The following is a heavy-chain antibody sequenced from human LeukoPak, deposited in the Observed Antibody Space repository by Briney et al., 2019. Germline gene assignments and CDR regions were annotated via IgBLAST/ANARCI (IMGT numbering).Heavy chain of an antibody. Sequence: PGGSLRLSCAASGFTFSSYAMSWVRQAPGKGLEWVSAISGSGGSTYYADSVKGRFTISRDNSKNTLYLQMNSLRAEDTAVYYCARGGIYYDSSGYPAFDYWGQGTLVTVSS. D-gene: IGHD3-22*01. J-gene: IGHJ4*02. CDR1: GFTFSSYA. CDR3: ARGGIYYDSSGYPAFDY. V-gene: IGHV3-23*01. CDR2: ISGSGGST.